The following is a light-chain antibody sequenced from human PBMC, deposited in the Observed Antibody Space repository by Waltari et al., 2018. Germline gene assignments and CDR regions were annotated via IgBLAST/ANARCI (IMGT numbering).Light chain of an antibody. Sequence: DIVMTQSPDSLAVSLGERATINCKSSQNILHTSNTLNYLAWYQQKPGQAPRLPLYWASFRQSGVPARLSGGGSGTDFALTIASLQAKDVAIYYCQQYYSAVTFGGG. CDR2: WAS. CDR1: QNILHTSNTLNY. V-gene: IGKV4-1*01. J-gene: IGKJ4*01. CDR3: QQYYSAVT.